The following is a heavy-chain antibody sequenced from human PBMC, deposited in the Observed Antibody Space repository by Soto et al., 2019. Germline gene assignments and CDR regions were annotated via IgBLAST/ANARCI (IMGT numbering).Heavy chain of an antibody. Sequence: GSLRLSCVVSVFPFGANAMSWVRQAPGQGLEWVSGLSNTGRRTSYADSVKGRFNISRDNSENTVYLQMNSLRVEDTAVYYCATEMGATQGPFDNWGQGTLVTVSS. CDR2: LSNTGRRT. CDR1: VFPFGANA. CDR3: ATEMGATQGPFDN. D-gene: IGHD1-26*01. V-gene: IGHV3-23*01. J-gene: IGHJ4*02.